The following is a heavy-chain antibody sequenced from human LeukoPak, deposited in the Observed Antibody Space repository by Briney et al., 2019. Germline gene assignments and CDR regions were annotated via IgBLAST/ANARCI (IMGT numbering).Heavy chain of an antibody. CDR2: INPNSGGT. V-gene: IGHV1-2*02. Sequence: EASVKVSCKASGYTFTGYYMHWVRQAPGQGLEWMGWINPNSGGTNYAQKFQGRVTMTRDTSISTAYMELSRLRSDDTAVYYCAREDYDFWSGYHDPLDYWGQGTLVTVSS. CDR3: AREDYDFWSGYHDPLDY. CDR1: GYTFTGYY. J-gene: IGHJ4*02. D-gene: IGHD3-3*01.